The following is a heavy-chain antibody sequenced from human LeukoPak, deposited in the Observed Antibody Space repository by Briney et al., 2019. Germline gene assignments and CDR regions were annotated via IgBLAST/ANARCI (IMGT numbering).Heavy chain of an antibody. CDR2: INHSGST. D-gene: IGHD3-16*02. V-gene: IGHV4-34*01. Sequence: SETLSLTCAVYGGSFSGYYWSWIRQPPGKGLEWIGEINHSGSTNYNPSLKSRVTISVDTSKNQFSLKLSSVTAADTAVYYCARGPQYDYVWGSYRLTLDYWGQGTLVTVSS. CDR3: ARGPQYDYVWGSYRLTLDY. J-gene: IGHJ4*02. CDR1: GGSFSGYY.